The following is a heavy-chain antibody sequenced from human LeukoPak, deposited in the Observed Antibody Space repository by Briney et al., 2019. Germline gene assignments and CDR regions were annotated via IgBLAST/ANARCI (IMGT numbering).Heavy chain of an antibody. CDR3: TRENIVSTRDFDY. V-gene: IGHV4-39*07. Sequence: PSETLSLTCTVSGGSIYTGDFYWAWIRQPPGKGLEWIGSLFYSGNMYYNPSLKSRVTISVDTSKNQFSLNLNSVTAADTAVYYCTRENIVSTRDFDYWGQGTLVTVSS. CDR2: LFYSGNM. CDR1: GGSIYTGDFY. D-gene: IGHD5/OR15-5a*01. J-gene: IGHJ4*02.